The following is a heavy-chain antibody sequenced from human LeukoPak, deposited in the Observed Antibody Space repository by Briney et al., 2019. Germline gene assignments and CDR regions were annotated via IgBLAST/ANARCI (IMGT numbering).Heavy chain of an antibody. J-gene: IGHJ3*02. CDR1: SGSFSDYY. CDR3: AREGVVVTATTTDAFDI. CDR2: IYYSGST. D-gene: IGHD2-21*02. Sequence: KPSETLSLTCAVYSGSFSDYYWSWIRQHPGKGLEWIGYIYYSGSTYYNPSLKSRVTISVDTSKNQFSLKLSSVTAADTAVYYCAREGVVVTATTTDAFDIWGQGTMVTVSS. V-gene: IGHV4-31*11.